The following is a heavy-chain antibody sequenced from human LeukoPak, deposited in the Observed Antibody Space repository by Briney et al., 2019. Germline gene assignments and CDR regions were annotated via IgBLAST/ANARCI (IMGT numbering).Heavy chain of an antibody. D-gene: IGHD3-22*01. J-gene: IGHJ3*02. CDR3: AREYYYDSSLTFDI. CDR1: GFTFSSYG. CDR2: IWYDGSNK. V-gene: IGHV3-33*08. Sequence: PGRSLRLSCAASGFTFSSYGMHWVRQAPGKGLEWVAAIWYDGSNKHYADSVKGRFTISRDNSKNTLYLQMNSLRAEDTAVYYCAREYYYDSSLTFDIWGQGTMVTVSS.